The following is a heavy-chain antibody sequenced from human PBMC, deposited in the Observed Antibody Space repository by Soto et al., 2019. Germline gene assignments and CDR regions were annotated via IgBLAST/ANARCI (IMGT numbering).Heavy chain of an antibody. CDR1: GFTFSAYA. D-gene: IGHD6-19*01. J-gene: IGHJ6*02. CDR3: ARVRKKWLVYYYYGIDV. Sequence: QEQLVESGGGVVQPGRSLRLSCAASGFTFSAYAMHWVRQAPGKGLEWVAVISFDGNNKYHADSVKGRFTISRDNSKKTVYLQMNSLGPDDTAVYYCARVRKKWLVYYYYGIDVWGQGTTVTVSS. V-gene: IGHV3-30-3*01. CDR2: ISFDGNNK.